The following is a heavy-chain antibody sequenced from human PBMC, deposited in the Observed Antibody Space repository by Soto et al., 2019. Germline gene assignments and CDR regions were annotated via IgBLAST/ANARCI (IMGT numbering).Heavy chain of an antibody. CDR3: ARRVTRPERFDY. Sequence: SETLSLTCIVSGGSISRTTDYWGWIRQPPGKGLEWIGNIYYNGNTFYNPSLQSRVTISVDTSKNQFSLKLTSATAADTAVYYCARRVTRPERFDYWGQGALVTVSS. CDR2: IYYNGNT. V-gene: IGHV4-39*01. J-gene: IGHJ4*02. D-gene: IGHD4-4*01. CDR1: GGSISRTTDY.